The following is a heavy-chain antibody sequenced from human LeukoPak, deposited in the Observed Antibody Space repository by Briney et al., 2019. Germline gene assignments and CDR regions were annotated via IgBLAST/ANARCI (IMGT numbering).Heavy chain of an antibody. V-gene: IGHV3-48*01. CDR1: GFTFSSYS. CDR3: AMVLYCSSTSCSFDY. CDR2: ISSSSSTI. D-gene: IGHD2-2*01. Sequence: PGGSLRLSCAASGFTFSSYSMNWVRQAPGKGLEWVSYISSSSSTIYYADSVKGRFTISRDNAKNSLYLQMNSLRAEDTAVYYCAMVLYCSSTSCSFDYWGQGTLVTVSS. J-gene: IGHJ4*02.